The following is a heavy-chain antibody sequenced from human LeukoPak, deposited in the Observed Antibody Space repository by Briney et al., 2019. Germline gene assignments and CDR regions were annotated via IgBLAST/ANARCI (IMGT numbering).Heavy chain of an antibody. J-gene: IGHJ4*02. CDR2: VKQAGSDP. CDR3: ATYTEGYFDY. CDR1: GFTFSTYY. Sequence: GGSLRLSCAASGFTFSTYYMSWVRQAPGKGLEWVANVKQAGSDPYYVDSVKGRFTISRVNAKNSLYLQMNSLRADDTAVYYCATYTEGYFDYCGQGTLVTVSS. V-gene: IGHV3-7*01.